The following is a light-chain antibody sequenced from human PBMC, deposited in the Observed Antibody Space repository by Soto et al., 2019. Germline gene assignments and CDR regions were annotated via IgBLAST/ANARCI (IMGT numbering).Light chain of an antibody. Sequence: IVLTQSLATVPMSPGERTTVSRRASQSVSSYLAWYQQKPGQAPRLLIYGASNRATGIPDRFSGSGSGTDFTLTISRLEPEEFAVYYCQQYGSSGTVGQGTKVDIK. J-gene: IGKJ1*01. CDR3: QQYGSSGT. CDR1: QSVSSY. CDR2: GAS. V-gene: IGKV3-20*01.